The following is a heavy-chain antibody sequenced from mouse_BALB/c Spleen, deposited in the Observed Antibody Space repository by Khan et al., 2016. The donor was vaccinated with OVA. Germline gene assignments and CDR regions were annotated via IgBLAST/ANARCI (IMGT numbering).Heavy chain of an antibody. V-gene: IGHV3-6*02. D-gene: IGHD2-1*01. CDR1: GYSITSGYY. J-gene: IGHJ2*01. CDR3: ARDYYGNYYFDY. CDR2: ISYDGST. Sequence: EVQLVESGPGLVKPSQSLSLTCSVTGYSITSGYYWNWIRQFPGNNLEWMGYISYDGSTNYHPSLKNRISTTRDTSKNQFFLKLNSVTTEDTATYYCARDYYGNYYFDYWGQGTTLTVSS.